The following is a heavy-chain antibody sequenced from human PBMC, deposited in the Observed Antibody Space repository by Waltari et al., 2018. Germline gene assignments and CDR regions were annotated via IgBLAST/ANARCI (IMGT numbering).Heavy chain of an antibody. J-gene: IGHJ4*02. V-gene: IGHV1-24*01. CDR1: GYTFTSYD. CDR2: FDPEDGET. D-gene: IGHD2-21*02. Sequence: QVQLVQSGAEVMKPGASVKVSCTASGYTFTSYDINWVRQAPGKGLEWMGGFDPEDGETIYAQNFQGRVTMTEDTSTDTAYMELSSLRSEDTAVYYCATGRGITVVTPGYWGQGTLVTVSS. CDR3: ATGRGITVVTPGY.